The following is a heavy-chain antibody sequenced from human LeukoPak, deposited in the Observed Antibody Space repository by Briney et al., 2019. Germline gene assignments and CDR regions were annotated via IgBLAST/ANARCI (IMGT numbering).Heavy chain of an antibody. Sequence: PSETLSLTCAVSGYSISSGYYWGWIRQPPGKGLEWIGSIYHTGTTYYNPSLKSRVTMPLDTSKNQFSLKLSSVTAADTAVYYCARQIFGVAQRFDFWGQGTLVTVSS. D-gene: IGHD3-3*01. CDR1: GYSISSGYY. CDR3: ARQIFGVAQRFDF. J-gene: IGHJ4*02. CDR2: IYHTGTT. V-gene: IGHV4-38-2*01.